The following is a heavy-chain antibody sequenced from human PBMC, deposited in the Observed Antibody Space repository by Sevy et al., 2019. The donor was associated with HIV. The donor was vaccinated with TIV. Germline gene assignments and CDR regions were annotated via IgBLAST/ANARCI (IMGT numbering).Heavy chain of an antibody. V-gene: IGHV3-30-3*01. CDR2: ISYDGSNK. CDR3: ARDLGICYYYGWFDP. Sequence: GGSLRLSCAASGFTFSSYAMHWVRQAPGKGLEWVAVISYDGSNKYYADSVKGRFTISRDNSKNTLYLQMNSLRAEDTAVYYCARDLGICYYYGWFDPWGQGTLVTVSS. D-gene: IGHD3-22*01. J-gene: IGHJ5*02. CDR1: GFTFSSYA.